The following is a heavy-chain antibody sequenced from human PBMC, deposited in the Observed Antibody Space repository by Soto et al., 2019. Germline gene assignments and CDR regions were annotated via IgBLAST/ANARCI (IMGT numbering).Heavy chain of an antibody. J-gene: IGHJ6*02. CDR1: GFTFSLYS. V-gene: IGHV3-48*02. CDR3: ARAVTWGLDV. CDR2: ISRSSTSI. D-gene: IGHD3-10*01. Sequence: EVQLVESGGGLVQPGGSLRLSCAASGFTFSLYSMSWVRQAPGKGLEWVSYISRSSTSIHYADSVKGRFTISRDDAKNTMPVQVNSLRDGDTAVYSCARAVTWGLDVWAQGTTVSISS.